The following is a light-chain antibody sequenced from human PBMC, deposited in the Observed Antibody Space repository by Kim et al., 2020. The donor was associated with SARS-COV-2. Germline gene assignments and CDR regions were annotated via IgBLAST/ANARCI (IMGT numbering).Light chain of an antibody. Sequence: SSELTQGPAVSVALGQTVRITCQGDSLRSYYASWYQQKPGQAPVLVIYGKNNRPSGIPDRFSGSSSGNTASLTITGAQAEDEADYYCNSRDSSGNPLGVFGGGTQLTVL. J-gene: IGLJ2*01. CDR1: SLRSYY. CDR3: NSRDSSGNPLGV. V-gene: IGLV3-19*01. CDR2: GKN.